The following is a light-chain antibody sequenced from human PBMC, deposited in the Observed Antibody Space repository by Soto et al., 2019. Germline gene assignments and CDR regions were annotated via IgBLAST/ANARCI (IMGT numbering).Light chain of an antibody. CDR1: SSDVGSYNL. CDR2: EGT. V-gene: IGLV2-23*01. CDR3: YSYAGNNLYV. J-gene: IGLJ1*01. Sequence: QFGLAQPASVSASPGKSITIPCTGTSSDVGSYNLVSWFQQHPGKVPKLLIYEGTKRPSGLSDRFSGSKSGNTASLTISGLQAEDEADYYCYSYAGNNLYVFGTGTKVTVL.